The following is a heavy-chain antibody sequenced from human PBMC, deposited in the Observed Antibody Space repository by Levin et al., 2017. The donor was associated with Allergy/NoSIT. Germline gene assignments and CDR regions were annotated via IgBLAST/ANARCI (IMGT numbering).Heavy chain of an antibody. V-gene: IGHV1-8*01. CDR1: GYTFTSYD. J-gene: IGHJ6*02. D-gene: IGHD1-7*01. CDR3: ARVRAGTNNYYYYGMDV. Sequence: GGSLRLSCKASGYTFTSYDINWVRQATGQGLEWMGWMNPNSGNTGYAQKFQGRVTMTRNTSISTAYMELSSLRSEDTAVYYCARVRAGTNNYYYYGMDVWGQGTTVTVSS. CDR2: MNPNSGNT.